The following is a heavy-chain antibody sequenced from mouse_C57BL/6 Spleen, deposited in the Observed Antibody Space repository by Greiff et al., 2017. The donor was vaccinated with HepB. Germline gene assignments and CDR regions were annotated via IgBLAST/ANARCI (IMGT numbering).Heavy chain of an antibody. J-gene: IGHJ3*01. D-gene: IGHD2-3*01. CDR2: IDPSDSYT. CDR1: GYTFTSYW. Sequence: VQLQQPGAELVKPGASVKLSCKASGYTFTSYWMQWVKQRPGQGLEWIGEIDPSDSYTNYNQKFKGKATLTVDTSSSTAYMQLSSLTSEDSAVYYCARPIYDGYYEAYWGQGTLVTVSA. CDR3: ARPIYDGYYEAY. V-gene: IGHV1-50*01.